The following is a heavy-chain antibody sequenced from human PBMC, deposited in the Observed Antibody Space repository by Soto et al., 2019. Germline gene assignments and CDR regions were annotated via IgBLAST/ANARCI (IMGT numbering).Heavy chain of an antibody. D-gene: IGHD4-17*01. Sequence: GGSLRLSCAASGFTFSSYGMHWVRQAPGKGLEWVAVIWYDGSNKYYADSVKGRFTISRDNSKNTLYLQMNSLRAEDTAVYYCARGGLYGDYLGYWGQGTLVTVSS. CDR1: GFTFSSYG. V-gene: IGHV3-33*01. CDR2: IWYDGSNK. J-gene: IGHJ4*02. CDR3: ARGGLYGDYLGY.